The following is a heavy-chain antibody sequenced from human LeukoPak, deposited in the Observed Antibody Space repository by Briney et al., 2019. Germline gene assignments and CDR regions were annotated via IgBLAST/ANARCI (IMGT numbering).Heavy chain of an antibody. CDR1: GLTFSDFW. Sequence: GGSLRLSCAASGLTFSDFWMHWVRQPPGEGLVWVALVKGDGRTTIYADSVKGRFTISRDNAKNTLYLQMNSLRADDSGVYYCATGHSYGYDYWGQGVLVTVSS. CDR2: VKGDGRTT. CDR3: ATGHSYGYDY. D-gene: IGHD5-18*01. J-gene: IGHJ4*02. V-gene: IGHV3-74*01.